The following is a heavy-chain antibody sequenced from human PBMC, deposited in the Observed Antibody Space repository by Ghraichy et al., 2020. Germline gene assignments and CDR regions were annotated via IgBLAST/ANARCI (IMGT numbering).Heavy chain of an antibody. Sequence: HGGGEAAGRGQGYGSGISRDWGSTYYADAGKGRLTISRDNSKNTLYLQMISLRAEDTAVYSCVGGDYYDSSGYYWDYWGHGTLVTVSS. CDR3: VGGDYYDSSGYYWDY. J-gene: IGHJ4*01. D-gene: IGHD3-22*01. CDR2: ISRDWGST. V-gene: IGHV3-64D*09.